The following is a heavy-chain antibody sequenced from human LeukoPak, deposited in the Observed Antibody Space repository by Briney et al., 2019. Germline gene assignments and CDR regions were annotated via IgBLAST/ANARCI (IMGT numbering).Heavy chain of an antibody. CDR1: GYTFTNYA. D-gene: IGHD6-19*01. J-gene: IGHJ4*02. V-gene: IGHV1-3*01. CDR3: ARGAVAVVGPDY. CDR2: INAGNGNT. Sequence: ASVKVSCKASGYTFTNYALHWVRQAPGQRLEWVGWINAGNGNTKYSQKFQGRVTITKDTSANTVYVALSSLTYEDTAVYYCARGAVAVVGPDYWGQGTLVTVSS.